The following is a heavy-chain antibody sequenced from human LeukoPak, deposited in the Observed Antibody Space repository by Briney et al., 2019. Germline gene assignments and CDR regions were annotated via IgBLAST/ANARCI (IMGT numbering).Heavy chain of an antibody. J-gene: IGHJ6*04. CDR2: IYPGDSDT. V-gene: IGHV5-51*01. Sequence: GESLKISCKGSGYSFTNYWIGWVRQMPGKGLEWMGIIYPGDSDTRYSPSFQGQVTTSADKSISTAYLQWSSLKASDTAMYYCARLITMVRGGYYGMDVWGKGTTVTVSS. CDR1: GYSFTNYW. D-gene: IGHD3-10*01. CDR3: ARLITMVRGGYYGMDV.